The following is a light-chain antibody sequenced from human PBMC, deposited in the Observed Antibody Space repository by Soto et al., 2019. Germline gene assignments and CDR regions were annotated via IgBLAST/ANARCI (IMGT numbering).Light chain of an antibody. J-gene: IGLJ1*01. CDR1: TNDVGGYDY. CDR2: EVT. CDR3: SSYTYSGQSV. V-gene: IGLV2-14*01. Sequence: QSVLTHTASLAWSSRRSSMISCTGTTNDVGGYDYVSWYQHHPGKAPKLIIYEVTIRPSGVSDRFSGSKSGNTASLTISGLQSEDEADYYCSSYTYSGQSVFGTGTKGTVL.